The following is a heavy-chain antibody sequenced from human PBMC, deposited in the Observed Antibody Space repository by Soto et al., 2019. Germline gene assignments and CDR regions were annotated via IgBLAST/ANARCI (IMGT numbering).Heavy chain of an antibody. Sequence: SETLSLTCNVSGGSINSAGYYWSWIRQHPGKGLEWIGCIYYSGRTYYNPSLKSRVTISIDTSKTQFSLKLSSVTAADTAVYYCARDSYPFDPWGQGTLVT. V-gene: IGHV4-31*03. CDR3: ARDSYPFDP. CDR1: GGSINSAGYY. J-gene: IGHJ5*02. CDR2: IYYSGRT.